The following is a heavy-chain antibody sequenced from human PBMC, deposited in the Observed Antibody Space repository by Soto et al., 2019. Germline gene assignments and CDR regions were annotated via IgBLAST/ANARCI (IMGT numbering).Heavy chain of an antibody. CDR1: GFTFSCCG. J-gene: IGHJ4*02. V-gene: IGHV3-30-3*01. CDR2: ISKNGDDQ. Sequence: QVQLVDSGGGVVQPGRSLRLSCAASGFTFSCCGIHWVRQAPGKGLDWVAAISKNGDDQYYADSVKGRFTISRDNSRNIVHLQMNGVGAEDTAVYYCVRALYESSGYAHFDSWGQGTLVTVSS. D-gene: IGHD3-22*01. CDR3: VRALYESSGYAHFDS.